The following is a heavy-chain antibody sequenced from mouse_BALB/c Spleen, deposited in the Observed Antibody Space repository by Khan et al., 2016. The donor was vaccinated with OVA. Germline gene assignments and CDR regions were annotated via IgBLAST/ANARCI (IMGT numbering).Heavy chain of an antibody. CDR3: ARSTYRYAFAY. CDR2: ILYSGST. Sequence: VQLQESGPSLVKPSQTLSLTCSVTGESITSGYWCWIRKFPGNKLEYMGYILYSGSTYYNPSLKSRISITRHTSQNQYYLQLNSVTTEDTATYYCARSTYRYAFAYWGQGTLVTVSA. CDR1: GESITSGY. J-gene: IGHJ3*01. D-gene: IGHD2-14*01. V-gene: IGHV3-8*02.